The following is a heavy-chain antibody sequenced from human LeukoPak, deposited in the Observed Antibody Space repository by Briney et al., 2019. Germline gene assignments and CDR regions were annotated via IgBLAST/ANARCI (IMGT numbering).Heavy chain of an antibody. CDR2: IKQDGSEK. D-gene: IGHD5-12*01. CDR1: GFTFSSYW. CDR3: AMDQGDIVATIIPNPFDY. Sequence: GGSLRLSCAASGFTFSSYWMSWVRQAPGKGLEWVANIKQDGSEKYYVDSVKGRFTISRDNAKNSLYLQMNSLRAEDTAVYYCAMDQGDIVATIIPNPFDYWGQGTLVTVSS. V-gene: IGHV3-7*04. J-gene: IGHJ4*02.